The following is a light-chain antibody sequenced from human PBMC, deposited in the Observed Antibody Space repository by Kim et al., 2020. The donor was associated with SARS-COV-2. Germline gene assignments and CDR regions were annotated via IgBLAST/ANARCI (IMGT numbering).Light chain of an antibody. CDR1: SSNIGAGYD. V-gene: IGLV1-40*01. CDR3: QSYDSSLSGYV. Sequence: RVTNSCTGSSSNIGAGYDVHWYQQLPGTAPKLLIYGNSNRPSGVPDRFSGSKSGTSASLAITGLQAEDEADYYCQSYDSSLSGYVFGTGTKVTVL. CDR2: GNS. J-gene: IGLJ1*01.